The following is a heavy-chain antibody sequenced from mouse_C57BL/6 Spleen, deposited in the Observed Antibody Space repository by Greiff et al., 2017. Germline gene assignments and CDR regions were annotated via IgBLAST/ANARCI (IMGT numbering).Heavy chain of an antibody. CDR2: ISNGGGST. D-gene: IGHD1-1*01. CDR1: GFTFSDYY. CDR3: ARRHYYGSNAMDY. Sequence: EVHLVESGGGLVQPGGSLKLSCAASGFTFSDYYMYWVRQTPEKRLEWVAYISNGGGSTYYPDTVKGRFTISRDNAKNTLYLQMSRLKSEDTAMYYCARRHYYGSNAMDYWGQGTSVTVSS. V-gene: IGHV5-12*01. J-gene: IGHJ4*01.